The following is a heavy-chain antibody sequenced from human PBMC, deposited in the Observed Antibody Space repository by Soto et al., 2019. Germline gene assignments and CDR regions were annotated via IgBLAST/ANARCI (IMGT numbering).Heavy chain of an antibody. J-gene: IGHJ4*01. Sequence: SGPTLVNPTQTLTLTCTFSGFSLGTSGVGVGWIRQPPGKALEWLALIYWDDDKRYSPSLKSRLTITKDTSKKQVVLTVTNLDPVDTATYYCARRTTVTGTFDSWGQGTLVTVSS. CDR3: ARRTTVTGTFDS. V-gene: IGHV2-5*02. D-gene: IGHD1-1*01. CDR2: IYWDDDK. CDR1: GFSLGTSGVG.